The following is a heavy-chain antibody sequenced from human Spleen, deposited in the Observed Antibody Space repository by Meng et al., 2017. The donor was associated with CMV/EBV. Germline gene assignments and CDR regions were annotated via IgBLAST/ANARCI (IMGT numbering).Heavy chain of an antibody. Sequence: SYVFNEVRQGPGRGVGWMGGIIPVFGTVKYAQKFQDRVTVTADESTHLIHMELNSLTSDDTAVFYCATDVYSQPLVAPGSGYFDYWGQGDLVTVSS. CDR3: ATDVYSQPLVAPGSGYFDY. J-gene: IGHJ4*02. V-gene: IGHV1-69*01. CDR1: SYV. CDR2: IIPVFGTV. D-gene: IGHD2-2*01.